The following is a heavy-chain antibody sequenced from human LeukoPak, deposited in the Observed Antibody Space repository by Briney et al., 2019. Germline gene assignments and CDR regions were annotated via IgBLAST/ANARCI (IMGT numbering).Heavy chain of an antibody. CDR3: ARVLKGESGALGVDV. CDR1: GFTVSSNY. V-gene: IGHV3-53*01. D-gene: IGHD1-26*01. CDR2: IYSGGST. Sequence: TGGSLRLSCAASGFTVSSNYMSWVRQAPGKGLEWVSVIYSGGSTYYADSVKGRFTISRDNSKNTLYLQMNSLRAEDTAVYHCARVLKGESGALGVDVWGQGTTVTVSS. J-gene: IGHJ6*02.